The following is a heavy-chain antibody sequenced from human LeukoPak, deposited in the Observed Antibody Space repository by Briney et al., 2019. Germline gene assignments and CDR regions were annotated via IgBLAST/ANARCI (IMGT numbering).Heavy chain of an antibody. CDR3: TRGENTYCTSTSCYYRNYYYMDV. CDR1: GFTFGDYA. Sequence: KTGGSLRLSCTGSGFTFGDYAMSWFRQAPGKGLEWVGFIRSKAHGGTTEYAVSEKGRFTISRDDSKSIGYLQMNSLKTEDTAVYYCTRGENTYCTSTSCYYRNYYYMDVWGKGTTVTVSS. CDR2: IRSKAHGGTT. J-gene: IGHJ6*03. D-gene: IGHD2-2*01. V-gene: IGHV3-49*05.